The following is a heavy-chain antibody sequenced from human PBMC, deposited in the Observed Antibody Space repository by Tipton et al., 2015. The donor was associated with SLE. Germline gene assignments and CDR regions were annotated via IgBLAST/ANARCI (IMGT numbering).Heavy chain of an antibody. J-gene: IGHJ4*02. CDR1: GGSISSGSDY. CDR2: IYARGGT. Sequence: LRLSCTVSGGSISSGSDYWSWIRQPAGKGLEWIGRIYARGGTNYNPSLKSRVTISVDTSKNQFSLKLSSVTAADTAVYYCARLVVPAASYFDSWGQGTLVTVSS. CDR3: ARLVVPAASYFDS. V-gene: IGHV4-61*02. D-gene: IGHD2-2*01.